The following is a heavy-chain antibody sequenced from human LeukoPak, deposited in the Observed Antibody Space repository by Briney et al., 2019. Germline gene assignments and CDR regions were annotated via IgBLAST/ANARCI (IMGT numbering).Heavy chain of an antibody. J-gene: IGHJ5*02. D-gene: IGHD2-2*01. CDR1: GGSISSYY. CDR2: IYYSGST. CDR3: ARLVKDIVVVPAAMPFDRFDP. V-gene: IGHV4-59*08. Sequence: SETLSLTCTVSGGSISSYYWSWIRQPPGKGLEWIGYIYYSGSTNYNPSLKSRVTISVDTSKNQFSLKLSSVTAADTAVYYCARLVKDIVVVPAAMPFDRFDPWGQGTLVTVSS.